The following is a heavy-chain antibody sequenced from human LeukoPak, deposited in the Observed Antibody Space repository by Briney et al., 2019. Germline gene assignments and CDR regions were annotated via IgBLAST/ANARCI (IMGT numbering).Heavy chain of an antibody. J-gene: IGHJ4*02. CDR2: ISSSGSTI. CDR1: GLTFSSYE. V-gene: IGHV3-48*03. Sequence: GGSLRLSCAASGLTFSSYEMNWVRQAPGKGLEWVSYISSSGSTIYYADSVKGRFTISRDNAKNSLYLQMNCLRAEDTAVYYCARGGGARYCSGGSCYSDYWGQGTLVTVSS. D-gene: IGHD2-15*01. CDR3: ARGGGARYCSGGSCYSDY.